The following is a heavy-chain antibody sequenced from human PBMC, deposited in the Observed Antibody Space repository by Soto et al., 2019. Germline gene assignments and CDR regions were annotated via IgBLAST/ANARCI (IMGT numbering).Heavy chain of an antibody. CDR2: IRSKAYGGTT. Sequence: PGVSLRLSCTASGFTFGDYAMRWVRQAPGKGLEWVGFIRSKAYGGTTEYAASVKGRFTISRDDSKSIAYLQMNSLKTEDTAVYYCTRSYNWNSFYYYYGMDVWGQGTTVTVSS. J-gene: IGHJ6*02. D-gene: IGHD1-7*01. CDR1: GFTFGDYA. CDR3: TRSYNWNSFYYYYGMDV. V-gene: IGHV3-49*04.